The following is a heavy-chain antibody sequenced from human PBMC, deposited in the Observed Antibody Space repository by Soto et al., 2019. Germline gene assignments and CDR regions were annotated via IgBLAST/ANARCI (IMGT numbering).Heavy chain of an antibody. D-gene: IGHD1-26*01. V-gene: IGHV3-21*01. J-gene: IGHJ4*02. CDR3: ARDSEGWHDADS. CDR2: ISSSSSHI. CDR1: GFTFSSYS. Sequence: GSLRLSCAASGFTFSSYSMNWVRQAPGKGLEWVSSISSSSSHIYYADSVKGRFTISRDNAKNSLYLQMNSLRAEDTAVYFCARDSEGWHDADSWGQGTLVTVSS.